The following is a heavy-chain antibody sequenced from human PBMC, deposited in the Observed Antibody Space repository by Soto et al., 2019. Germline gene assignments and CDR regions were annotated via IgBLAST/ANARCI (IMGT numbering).Heavy chain of an antibody. CDR2: IYHNENT. CDR3: ARHPYGSWFDH. Sequence: QVQLQESGPGLVKPSGTLSLTCAVSGGSISSSNWWSWVRQPPGKGLEWIGEIYHNENTNYSPSLKSRVPVSVTKSKNQFSLRLSSVPAADTAVYYCARHPYGSWFDHGGQGTLVTVSS. CDR1: GGSISSSNW. V-gene: IGHV4-4*02. D-gene: IGHD3-10*01. J-gene: IGHJ5*02.